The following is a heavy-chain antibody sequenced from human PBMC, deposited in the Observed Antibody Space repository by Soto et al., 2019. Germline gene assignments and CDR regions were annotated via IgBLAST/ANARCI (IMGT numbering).Heavy chain of an antibody. V-gene: IGHV1-69*12. J-gene: IGHJ4*02. CDR2: IIPIFGTA. D-gene: IGHD2-15*01. CDR1: GGTFSSYA. Sequence: QVQLVQSGAEVKKPGSSVKVSCKASGGTFSSYAISWVRQAPGQGLEWMGGIIPIFGTANYAQKFHGRVTITANESTSTAYMGLSSLRSEDKAVYYCARDPSGYWWEPRSLGYWGQGTLVTVSS. CDR3: ARDPSGYWWEPRSLGY.